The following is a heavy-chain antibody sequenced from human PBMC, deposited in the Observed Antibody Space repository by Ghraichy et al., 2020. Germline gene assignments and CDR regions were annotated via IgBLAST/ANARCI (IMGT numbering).Heavy chain of an antibody. CDR2: IKQGGSEK. D-gene: IGHD3-16*01. Sequence: GGSLRLSCAASGFTFSTYWMNWVRQAPGKGLEWVANIKQGGSEKYYADSVKGRFTISRDNAKNSLYLQMNSLRAEDTAVYYCARAVHGLGANYFDYWGQGXXXT. V-gene: IGHV3-7*01. J-gene: IGHJ4*02. CDR1: GFTFSTYW. CDR3: ARAVHGLGANYFDY.